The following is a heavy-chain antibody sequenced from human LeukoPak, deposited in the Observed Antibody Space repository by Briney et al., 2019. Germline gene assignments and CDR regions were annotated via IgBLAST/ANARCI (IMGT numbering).Heavy chain of an antibody. CDR2: ISSSGSTI. V-gene: IGHV3-48*03. Sequence: GGSLSLSCAASGFTFGSYEMKWVRQAPGKGLEWVSYISSSGSTIYYADAVKGSLTICGDNARNSLYLQMNSLRAEHTSVYYGARDLGVVVMGDYWGQGTLVTVSS. CDR3: ARDLGVVVMGDY. CDR1: GFTFGSYE. D-gene: IGHD2/OR15-2a*01. J-gene: IGHJ4*02.